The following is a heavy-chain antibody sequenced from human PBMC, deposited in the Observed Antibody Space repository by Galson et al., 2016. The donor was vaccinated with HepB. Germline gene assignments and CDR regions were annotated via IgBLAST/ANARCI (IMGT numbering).Heavy chain of an antibody. J-gene: IGHJ4*02. CDR2: ISKDGRNK. V-gene: IGHV3-30*04. Sequence: SLRLSCAASGFTFSSSAMHWVRQAPGKGLEWVAVISKDGRNKYYADSVGGRFTVSRDNSSNTLFLQMNTLRAEDTAVYYCARRGPRHGRAPRHGDYDYFDSWGQGTLVTISS. CDR3: ARRGPRHGRAPRHGDYDYFDS. CDR1: GFTFSSSA. D-gene: IGHD4-17*01.